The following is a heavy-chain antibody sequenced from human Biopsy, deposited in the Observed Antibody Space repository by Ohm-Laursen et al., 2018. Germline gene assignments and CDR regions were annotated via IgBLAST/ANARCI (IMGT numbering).Heavy chain of an antibody. CDR3: ASAGYNPDWNFDL. D-gene: IGHD5-24*01. Sequence: SETLSLTCFVSGGPIDSFYWSWIRQPPGKALVWIGYIYFTGRTSYNPSLKSRVTMSVNTSKKHFSLRLSSVTAADTAVYYCASAGYNPDWNFDLWGRGTRVTVSS. J-gene: IGHJ2*01. CDR2: IYFTGRT. CDR1: GGPIDSFY. V-gene: IGHV4-59*12.